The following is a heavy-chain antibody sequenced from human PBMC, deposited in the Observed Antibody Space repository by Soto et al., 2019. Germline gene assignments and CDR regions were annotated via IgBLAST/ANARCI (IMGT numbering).Heavy chain of an antibody. J-gene: IGHJ6*03. Sequence: ASVKVSCKASGYTFTTYAIHWVRQAPGQRLEWMGWINAGNGNTRFSQNLQGRVTITRDTSARTVYMELSSLRSEDTAVYYCARGHLAVVPVASWFYYMEVWGKGTTVTVSS. CDR1: GYTFTTYA. V-gene: IGHV1-3*01. D-gene: IGHD2-2*01. CDR3: ARGHLAVVPVASWFYYMEV. CDR2: INAGNGNT.